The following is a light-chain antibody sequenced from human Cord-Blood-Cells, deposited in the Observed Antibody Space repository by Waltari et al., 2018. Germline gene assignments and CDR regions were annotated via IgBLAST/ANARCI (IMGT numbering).Light chain of an antibody. V-gene: IGKV3-11*01. CDR1: QSVSSY. Sequence: EILLTQSPATLSLSPWERATLSCRASQSVSSYLAWYPQKPGQAPRLLIYDASNRATGIPARFSGSGSGTDFTLTISSLEPEDFAVYYCQQRSNWLFGQGTKLEIK. CDR2: DAS. J-gene: IGKJ2*01. CDR3: QQRSNWL.